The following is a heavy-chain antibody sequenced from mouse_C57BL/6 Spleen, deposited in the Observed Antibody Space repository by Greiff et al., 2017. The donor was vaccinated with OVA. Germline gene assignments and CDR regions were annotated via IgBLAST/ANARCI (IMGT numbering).Heavy chain of an antibody. D-gene: IGHD2-3*01. V-gene: IGHV2-6*03. CDR3: ARRGGYYLYYAMDY. J-gene: IGHJ4*01. CDR1: GFSLTSYG. CDR2: IWSDGST. Sequence: VQLQQSGPGLVAPSQSLSITCTVSGFSLTSYGVHWVRQPTGKGLEWLVVIWSDGSTTYNSALKSRLSISKDNAKSQVFLKMNSLQTDDTAMYYCARRGGYYLYYAMDYWGQGTSVTVSS.